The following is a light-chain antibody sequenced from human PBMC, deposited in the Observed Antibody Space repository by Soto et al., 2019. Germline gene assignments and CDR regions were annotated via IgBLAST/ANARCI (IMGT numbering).Light chain of an antibody. J-gene: IGKJ5*01. CDR2: DAS. Sequence: EIVLTQSPDTLSLSPGERATLSFRASQSVSSYLAWYQQKPGQAPRLLIYDASNRATGIPARFSGSGSGTDFTLTISSLEPEDFAVYYCQQRSNWLITFGQGTRLEIK. V-gene: IGKV3-11*01. CDR1: QSVSSY. CDR3: QQRSNWLIT.